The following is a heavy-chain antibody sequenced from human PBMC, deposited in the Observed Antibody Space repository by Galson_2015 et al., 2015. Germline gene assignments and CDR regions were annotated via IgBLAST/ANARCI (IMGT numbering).Heavy chain of an antibody. Sequence: TLSLTCTVSGGSITSNSYWTWFRQPPGEGLEWIGYSFHTGPGYYNPALKSRLTISVDTTKSHFSLRLTSATAADTAVYYCARLRYGTSDFDNWGQGRLVTVSS. J-gene: IGHJ4*02. CDR3: ARLRYGTSDFDN. V-gene: IGHV4-30-4*01. CDR2: SFHTGPG. D-gene: IGHD5-18*01. CDR1: GGSITSNSY.